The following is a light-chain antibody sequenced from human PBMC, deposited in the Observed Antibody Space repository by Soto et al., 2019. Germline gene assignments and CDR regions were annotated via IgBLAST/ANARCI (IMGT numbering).Light chain of an antibody. CDR2: DVS. J-gene: IGLJ1*01. V-gene: IGLV2-14*01. CDR1: SKVVGGYNY. CDR3: SSYTSSSTYV. Sequence: QSVLNQPASVSGAPGQSNTISCTGNSKVVGGYNYVSWYQQHPGKAPKLMIYDVSNRPSGVSNRFSGSKSGNTASLTISGLQAEDEADYYCSSYTSSSTYVFGNGTKVTVL.